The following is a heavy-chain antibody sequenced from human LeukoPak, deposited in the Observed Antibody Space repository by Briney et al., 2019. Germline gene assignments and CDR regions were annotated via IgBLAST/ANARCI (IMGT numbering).Heavy chain of an antibody. D-gene: IGHD3-22*01. CDR3: ARERVGYYDSSVTGGFDP. J-gene: IGHJ5*02. CDR1: GYTFTSYG. V-gene: IGHV1-18*01. Sequence: ASVKVSCKASGYTFTSYGISWVRQAPGQGLEWMGWISAYNGNTNYAQKVQGRVTMTTDTSTSTAYMELRSLRSDDTAVYYCARERVGYYDSSVTGGFDPWGQGTLVTVSS. CDR2: ISAYNGNT.